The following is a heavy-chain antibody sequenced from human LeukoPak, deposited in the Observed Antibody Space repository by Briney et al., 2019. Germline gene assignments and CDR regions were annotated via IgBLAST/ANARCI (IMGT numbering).Heavy chain of an antibody. D-gene: IGHD4/OR15-4a*01. CDR1: GFTVSDNY. V-gene: IGHV3-21*01. J-gene: IGHJ5*02. Sequence: GGSLRLSCAASGFTVSDNYMNWVRQAPGKGLEWVSSISSTGNYIYYADSVKGRFNISRDSAKNSLCLQMNSLRAEDTAVYYCARGRQRAKNWFDPWGQGTLVTVSS. CDR3: ARGRQRAKNWFDP. CDR2: ISSTGNYI.